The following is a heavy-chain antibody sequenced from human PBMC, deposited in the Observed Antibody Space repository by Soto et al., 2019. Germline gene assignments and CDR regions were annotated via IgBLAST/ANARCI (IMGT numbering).Heavy chain of an antibody. J-gene: IGHJ6*02. CDR3: ARSVGRDYYGSGSYYCCGMDV. CDR2: INPNSGGT. D-gene: IGHD3-10*01. Sequence: ASVKVSCKASGYTFTGYYMHWVRQAPGQGLEWMGWINPNSGGTNYAQKFQGWVTTTRDTSISTAYMELSRLRSDDTAVYYCARSVGRDYYGSGSYYCCGMDVWGQATTVTVSS. CDR1: GYTFTGYY. V-gene: IGHV1-2*04.